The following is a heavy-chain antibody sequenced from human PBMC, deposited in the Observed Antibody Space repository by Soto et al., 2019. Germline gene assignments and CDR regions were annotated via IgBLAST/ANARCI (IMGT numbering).Heavy chain of an antibody. CDR2: ISAYNGNT. CDR3: ARDDAIAAAGTLVAADAFDI. V-gene: IGHV1-18*01. D-gene: IGHD6-13*01. Sequence: ASVKVSCKASGYTFTSYGISWVRQAPGQGLEWMGWISAYNGNTNYAQKLQGRVTMTTDTSTSTAYMELRSLRSDDTAVYYCARDDAIAAAGTLVAADAFDIWGQGTMVTVSS. CDR1: GYTFTSYG. J-gene: IGHJ3*02.